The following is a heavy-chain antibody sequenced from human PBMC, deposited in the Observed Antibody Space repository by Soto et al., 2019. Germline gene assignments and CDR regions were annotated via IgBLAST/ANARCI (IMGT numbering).Heavy chain of an antibody. J-gene: IGHJ4*02. V-gene: IGHV1-69*08. CDR1: GGTFSSYT. Sequence: QVQLVQSGAEVKKPGSSVKVSCKASGGTFSSYTISWVRQAPGQGLEWMGRIIPILGIANYAQKFQGRVTIPADKSTSTAEMELSSLRSEDTAVYYCAREEYYYGSGAFFDYWGQGTLVTVSS. CDR3: AREEYYYGSGAFFDY. D-gene: IGHD3-10*01. CDR2: IIPILGIA.